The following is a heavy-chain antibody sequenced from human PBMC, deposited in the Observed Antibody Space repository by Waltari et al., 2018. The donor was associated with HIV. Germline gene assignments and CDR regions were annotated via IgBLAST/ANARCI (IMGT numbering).Heavy chain of an antibody. Sequence: EVQLVESGGGLVKPGGSLRLSCAASGFTFSNAWMSWVRQAPGKGLEWVGRIKSKTDGGTTDYAAPVKGRFTISRDDSKNTLYLQMNSLKTEDTAVYYCFAVTAAGNGGVDYWGQGTLVTVSS. CDR2: IKSKTDGGTT. V-gene: IGHV3-15*01. J-gene: IGHJ4*02. D-gene: IGHD6-13*01. CDR1: GFTFSNAW. CDR3: FAVTAAGNGGVDY.